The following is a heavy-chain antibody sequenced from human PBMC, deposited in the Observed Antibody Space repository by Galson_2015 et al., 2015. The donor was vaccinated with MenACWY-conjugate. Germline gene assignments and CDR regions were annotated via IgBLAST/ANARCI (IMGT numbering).Heavy chain of an antibody. D-gene: IGHD4-17*01. Sequence: SLRLSCAASGFTFSSYGMSWVRQAPGKGLEWVSYISSDSGSPKIYYKDSVQGRFTITRDNAKNSMYLQMNSMRVEDTAVYYCGRGGPNTVTIWGQGTMVTVSS. CDR3: GRGGPNTVTI. V-gene: IGHV3-48*01. CDR2: ISSDSGSPKI. J-gene: IGHJ3*02. CDR1: GFTFSSYG.